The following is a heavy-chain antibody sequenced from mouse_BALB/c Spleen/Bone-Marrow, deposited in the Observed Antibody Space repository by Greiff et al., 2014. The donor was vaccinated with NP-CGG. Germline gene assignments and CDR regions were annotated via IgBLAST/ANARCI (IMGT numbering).Heavy chain of an antibody. CDR1: GYSFTGYN. Sequence: LVESGPELEKPGASVKISCKASGYSFTGYNMNWVKQSNGKSLEWIGDTDPYYGGTGYNQKFKGKATLTVDKSSSTAYMLLKSLTSEDSAVYYCAKSVSLRATAYWGQGTSVTVSS. V-gene: IGHV1-39*01. J-gene: IGHJ4*01. D-gene: IGHD6-2*01. CDR2: TDPYYGGT. CDR3: AKSVSLRATAY.